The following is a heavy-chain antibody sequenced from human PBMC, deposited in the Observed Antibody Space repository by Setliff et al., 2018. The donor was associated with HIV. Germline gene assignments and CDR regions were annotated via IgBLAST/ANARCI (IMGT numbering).Heavy chain of an antibody. CDR3: ARHVGTWAYGAKSPGWFDP. D-gene: IGHD4-17*01. J-gene: IGHJ5*02. Sequence: ETLSLTCTVSGGSIGTYSWSWIGQPPGKGLEWVGEINDSGSINLSPSLKSRLTISVDTAKSQFSLNLTSVTAADTAIYYCARHVGTWAYGAKSPGWFDPWGEGTLVSV. V-gene: IGHV4-59*08. CDR1: GGSIGTYS. CDR2: INDSGSI.